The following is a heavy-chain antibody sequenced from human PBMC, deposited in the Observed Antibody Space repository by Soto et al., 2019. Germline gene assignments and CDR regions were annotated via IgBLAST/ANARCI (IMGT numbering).Heavy chain of an antibody. Sequence: ASVKVSCKASGYAFSHYGISWVRLAPGQGLEWMGWIGVYNGKTNYAQKLQGRVTMTTDTSMSTAYMELRSLRSDDTAVYYCAKTKYYDFWSGYSGYYFDYWGQGTLVTVSS. J-gene: IGHJ4*02. CDR1: GYAFSHYG. CDR2: IGVYNGKT. D-gene: IGHD3-3*01. V-gene: IGHV1-18*01. CDR3: AKTKYYDFWSGYSGYYFDY.